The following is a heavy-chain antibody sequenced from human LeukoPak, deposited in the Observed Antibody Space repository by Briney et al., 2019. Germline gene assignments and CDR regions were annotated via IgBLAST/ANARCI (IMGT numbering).Heavy chain of an antibody. CDR3: AREPSSSVEGLDY. Sequence: SETLSLTCTVSGGSISSSSYYWGWIRQPPGKGLEWIGSIYYSGSTYYNPSLKSRVTISVDTSKNQFSLKLSSVTAADTAVYYCAREPSSSVEGLDYWGQGTLVTVSS. CDR1: GGSISSSSYY. J-gene: IGHJ4*02. CDR2: IYYSGST. V-gene: IGHV4-39*07. D-gene: IGHD6-6*01.